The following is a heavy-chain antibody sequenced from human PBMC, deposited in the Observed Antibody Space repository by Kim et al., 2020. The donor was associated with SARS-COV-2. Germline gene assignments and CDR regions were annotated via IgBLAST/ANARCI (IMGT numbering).Heavy chain of an antibody. J-gene: IGHJ4*02. CDR3: ARKVYGSSFDY. CDR1: GGSFSGYY. Sequence: SETLSLTCAVYGGSFSGYYWSWIRQPPGKGLEWIGEINHSGSTNYNPSLKSRVTISVDTSKNQFSLKLSSVTAADTAVYYCARKVYGSSFDYWGQGTLVT. V-gene: IGHV4-34*01. D-gene: IGHD3-10*01. CDR2: INHSGST.